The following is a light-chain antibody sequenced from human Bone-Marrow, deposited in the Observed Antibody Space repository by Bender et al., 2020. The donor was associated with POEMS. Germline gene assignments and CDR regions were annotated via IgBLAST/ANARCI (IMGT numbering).Light chain of an antibody. CDR2: DDT. CDR1: NIGSKS. Sequence: YILTQPPSVSVAPGKTARITCGGNNIGSKSVHWYQQRPGQAPVLVVYDDTDRPSGVAERFSGSNSGNTATLTITRVEAGDEADYYCQVWDITTHHPHWVFGGGTKLTVL. V-gene: IGLV3-21*03. CDR3: QVWDITTHHPHWV. J-gene: IGLJ3*02.